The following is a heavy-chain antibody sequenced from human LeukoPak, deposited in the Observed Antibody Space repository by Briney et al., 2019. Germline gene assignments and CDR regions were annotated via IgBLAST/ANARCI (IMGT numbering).Heavy chain of an antibody. Sequence: GGSLRLSCAASGFTFDDYTMHWVRHAPGKGVEWVSLISWDGGITYYADSVKGRFTISRDNAKNSLYLQMNSLRAEDTALYYCAKGGHYYDSSGPHFDYWGQGTLVTVSS. CDR3: AKGGHYYDSSGPHFDY. D-gene: IGHD3-22*01. J-gene: IGHJ4*02. V-gene: IGHV3-43*01. CDR2: ISWDGGIT. CDR1: GFTFDDYT.